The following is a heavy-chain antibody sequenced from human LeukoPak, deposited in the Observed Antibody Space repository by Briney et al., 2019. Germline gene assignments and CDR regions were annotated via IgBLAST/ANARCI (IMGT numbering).Heavy chain of an antibody. D-gene: IGHD3-10*01. Sequence: SETLSLTCTVSDGSMSNYYWSWIRQPAGKGLEYIGRMRTSGNNNYNPSLASRVSMSVDTSKRQLSLKLSSVTAADTAVYYCAKSNGYGLVDIWGQGTMVTVSS. CDR1: DGSMSNYY. CDR3: AKSNGYGLVDI. CDR2: MRTSGNN. V-gene: IGHV4-4*07. J-gene: IGHJ3*02.